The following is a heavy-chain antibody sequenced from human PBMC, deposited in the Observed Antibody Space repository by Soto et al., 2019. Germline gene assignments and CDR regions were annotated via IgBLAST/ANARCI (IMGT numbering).Heavy chain of an antibody. CDR1: GYTFANSW. V-gene: IGHV5-51*01. J-gene: IGHJ6*02. Sequence: PGESLKISCKGSGYTFANSWIGWVRQTPGKGLEWMGIIYPGDSDTRYSPSFQGQVTISADKSISTAYLQWSRLKASDTAVHYCASPTQPAYYYYGMDVCGQGTAVTVSS. CDR2: IYPGDSDT. CDR3: ASPTQPAYYYYGMDV.